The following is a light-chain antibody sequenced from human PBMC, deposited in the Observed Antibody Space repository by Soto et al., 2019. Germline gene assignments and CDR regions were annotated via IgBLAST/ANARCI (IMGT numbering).Light chain of an antibody. CDR2: DVT. J-gene: IGLJ1*01. CDR1: SSDVGGYNY. Sequence: QSALTQPRSVSGSPGQSVTISCSGTSSDVGGYNYVSWYQQYPGAAPKLMIYDVTMRPSGVPYRFSGSKSGNTASLTISGLQAEDEADYYCCSYAGSYTFYVFGGGTKRTVL. CDR3: CSYAGSYTFYV. V-gene: IGLV2-11*01.